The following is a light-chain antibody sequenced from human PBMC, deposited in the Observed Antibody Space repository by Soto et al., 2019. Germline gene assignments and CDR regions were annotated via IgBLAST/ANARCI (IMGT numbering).Light chain of an antibody. CDR1: QSVSTY. CDR2: DAS. V-gene: IGKV3-11*01. J-gene: IGKJ2*02. CDR3: HQRSSWPWT. Sequence: EIVLTQSPATLSLSPGDRATLSCRASQSVSTYLAWYQQKPGQAPRLLIYDASNRATGIPGRFRGSGAGTDFPLTISSLEPEDFGVYYCHQRSSWPWTFGRGTKLEIK.